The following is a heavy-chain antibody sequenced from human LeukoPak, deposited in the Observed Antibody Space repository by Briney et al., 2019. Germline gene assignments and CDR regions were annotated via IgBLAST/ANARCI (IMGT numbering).Heavy chain of an antibody. Sequence: GGSLRLSCAASGFTFSSYSMNWVRQAPGEGLEWVSSIISSGIYVHYADSVKGRFTISRDNAKNSLYLQMNSLRAEDTAVYYCAKVTVADVIDFWGQGTLVTVSS. CDR3: AKVTVADVIDF. CDR1: GFTFSSYS. CDR2: IISSGIYV. J-gene: IGHJ4*02. D-gene: IGHD4-23*01. V-gene: IGHV3-21*01.